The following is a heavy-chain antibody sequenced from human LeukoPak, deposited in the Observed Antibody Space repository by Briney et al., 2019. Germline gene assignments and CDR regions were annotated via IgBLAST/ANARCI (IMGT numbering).Heavy chain of an antibody. Sequence: GASVKVSCKASGHTFTSYYMHWVRQAPGQGLEWMGIINPSGDSTSYAQKFQGRVTMTRDTSTSTVYMELSSLRSDDTAVYYCARELSGSSDFDYWGQGTLVTVSS. D-gene: IGHD1-26*01. V-gene: IGHV1-46*01. CDR3: ARELSGSSDFDY. J-gene: IGHJ4*02. CDR1: GHTFTSYY. CDR2: INPSGDST.